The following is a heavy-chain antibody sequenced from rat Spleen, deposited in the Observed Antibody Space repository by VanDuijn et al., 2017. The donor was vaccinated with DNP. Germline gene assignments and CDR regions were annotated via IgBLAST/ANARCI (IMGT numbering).Heavy chain of an antibody. CDR1: GFTFNNYW. V-gene: IGHV5-31*01. J-gene: IGHJ1*01. CDR3: ARENYYSATYWYFDF. Sequence: EVQLVESGGDLLQPGRSLKLSCVASGFTFNNYWMTWIRQVPGKGLEWVASITNSGGSTYYPDSVKGRFTISRDNAKNTLYLQMNSLRSEDTATYYCARENYYSATYWYFDFWGPGTMVTVSS. CDR2: ITNSGGST. D-gene: IGHD1-1*01.